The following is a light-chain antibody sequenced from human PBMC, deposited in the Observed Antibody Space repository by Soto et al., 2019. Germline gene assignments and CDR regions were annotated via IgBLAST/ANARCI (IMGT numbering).Light chain of an antibody. CDR1: QRFGSSN. Sequence: EMGLTQSPGTLSLYTGERGTLSCRASQRFGSSNLAWYQQKPGQAPRLLIYSISSRATGIPDRFSGSGSGTDFTLTISRLEPEDFAVYYCQQYGNSPWTFGQGTNVDIK. CDR3: QQYGNSPWT. V-gene: IGKV3-20*01. J-gene: IGKJ1*01. CDR2: SIS.